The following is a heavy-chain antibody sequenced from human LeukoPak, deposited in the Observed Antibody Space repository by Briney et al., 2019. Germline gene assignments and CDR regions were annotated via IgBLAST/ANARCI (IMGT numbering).Heavy chain of an antibody. J-gene: IGHJ4*02. D-gene: IGHD1-26*01. Sequence: GGSLRLSCAASGFTFSSYWMHWVRQAPGKGLVWVSRINSDGSSTSYADSVKGRFTISRDDSKDTLYLQMNSLRAEDSAVYYCARASGSFDYWGQGTLVTVSS. V-gene: IGHV3-74*01. CDR2: INSDGSST. CDR1: GFTFSSYW. CDR3: ARASGSFDY.